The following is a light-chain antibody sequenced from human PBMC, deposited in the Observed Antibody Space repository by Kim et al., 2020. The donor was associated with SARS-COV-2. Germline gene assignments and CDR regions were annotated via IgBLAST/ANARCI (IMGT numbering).Light chain of an antibody. V-gene: IGKV4-1*01. CDR1: QSVLYSSNNKNY. CDR2: WAS. J-gene: IGKJ3*01. CDR3: QQYYSTLLT. Sequence: DIVMTQSPDSLAVSLGERATINCKSSQSVLYSSNNKNYLAWYQQKPGQPPKLLIYWASTRESGVPDRFSGSGSGTDFTLTISSLPAEDVAVYYCQQYYSTLLTFGPGTKVDIK.